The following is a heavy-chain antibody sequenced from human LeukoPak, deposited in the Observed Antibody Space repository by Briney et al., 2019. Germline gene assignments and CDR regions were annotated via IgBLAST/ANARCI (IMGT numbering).Heavy chain of an antibody. CDR1: GSTFTSYW. J-gene: IGHJ4*02. V-gene: IGHV5-51*02. CDR3: ARGLTDTRYFDY. D-gene: IGHD5-18*01. Sequence: PGEPLQISCQGSGSTFTSYWSGWVRQLPGKGLEWMGIIYPGDSDTRYSPSFQGQVTISADKSINTAYLQWSSLKASDTAMYYCARGLTDTRYFDYWGQGTLVTVSS. CDR2: IYPGDSDT.